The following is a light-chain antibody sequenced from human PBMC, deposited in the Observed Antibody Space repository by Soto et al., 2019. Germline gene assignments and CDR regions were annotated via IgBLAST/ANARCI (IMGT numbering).Light chain of an antibody. V-gene: IGKV1-39*01. CDR1: QSISTY. CDR2: SAS. J-gene: IGKJ2*02. CDR3: QQSYSTPCT. Sequence: DIQMTQSPSSLSASVGDRVTISCRASQSISTYLNWYQQKPGKAPKFLIYSASSLQSGVPSRFSGCGSGTDFTLTISSLQPEDVATYYCQQSYSTPCTFGQGTKLEIK.